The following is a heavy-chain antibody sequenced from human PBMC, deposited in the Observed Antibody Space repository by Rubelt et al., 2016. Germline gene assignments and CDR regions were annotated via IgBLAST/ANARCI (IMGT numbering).Heavy chain of an antibody. V-gene: IGHV3-23*03. D-gene: IGHD2-2*01. CDR2: IYSGGST. CDR3: ARGGGVVVVPAATYFDY. Sequence: EVQLLESGGGLVQPGGSLRLSCAASGFTFSSYAMSWVRQAPGKGLEWVSVIYSGGSTYYADSVKGRLTISGDNSKNTLYLQMNSLRAEETAVYYCARGGGVVVVPAATYFDYWGQGTLVTVSS. CDR1: GFTFSSYA. J-gene: IGHJ4*02.